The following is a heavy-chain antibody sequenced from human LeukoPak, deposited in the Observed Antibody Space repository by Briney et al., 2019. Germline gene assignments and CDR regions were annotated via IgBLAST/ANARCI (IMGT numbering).Heavy chain of an antibody. D-gene: IGHD4-11*01. CDR2: ITLSGSTK. CDR3: ARDTGNSNNFDY. CDR1: GFTFSSYE. J-gene: IGHJ4*02. V-gene: IGHV3-48*03. Sequence: GGSLRLSCAASGFTFSSYEMNWVRQAPGKGLEWISYITLSGSTKKYAESVKGRFTISRDNAKNSLYLQMNSLRAEDTAVYYCARDTGNSNNFDYWGQGTLSPSPQ.